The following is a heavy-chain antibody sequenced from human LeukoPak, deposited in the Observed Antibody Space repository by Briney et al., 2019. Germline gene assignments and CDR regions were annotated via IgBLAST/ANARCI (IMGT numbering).Heavy chain of an antibody. CDR3: AKDIDVLRFLEWLLPEGYMDV. J-gene: IGHJ6*03. CDR2: IRYDGSNK. Sequence: PGGSLRLSCAASGFTFSSYGMHWVRQAPGKGLEWVAFIRYDGSNKYYADSVKGRFTISRDNSKNTLYLQMNSLRAEDTAVYYCAKDIDVLRFLEWLLPEGYMDVWGKGTTVTVSS. V-gene: IGHV3-30*02. D-gene: IGHD3-3*01. CDR1: GFTFSSYG.